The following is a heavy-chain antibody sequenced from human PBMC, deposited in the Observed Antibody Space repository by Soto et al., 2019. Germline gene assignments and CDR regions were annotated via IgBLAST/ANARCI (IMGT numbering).Heavy chain of an antibody. D-gene: IGHD6-13*01. CDR3: ARGDSNIAALRAFRFDY. J-gene: IGHJ4*02. CDR2: INPSGGST. Sequence: ASVKVSCKASGYTFTSYYMHWVRQAPGQGLEWMGIINPSGGSTSYAQKFQGRVTMTRDTSTSTVYMELRSLRSDDTAVYYCARGDSNIAALRAFRFDYWGQGTLVTVS. CDR1: GYTFTSYY. V-gene: IGHV1-46*01.